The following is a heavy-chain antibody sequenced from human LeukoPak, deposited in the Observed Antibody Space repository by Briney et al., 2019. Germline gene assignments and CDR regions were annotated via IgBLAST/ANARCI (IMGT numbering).Heavy chain of an antibody. CDR2: ISADGSVT. D-gene: IGHD2-15*01. Sequence: PGGSLRLSCADSGFTFSRYWMHWVRQTPGKGLVWVSCISADGSVTRYADSVKGRFTISRDNTKSTLYLQMHSLRAEDTAVYYCATAGGDGRSMGFDPWGQGTLVTVSS. J-gene: IGHJ5*02. V-gene: IGHV3-74*01. CDR3: ATAGGDGRSMGFDP. CDR1: GFTFSRYW.